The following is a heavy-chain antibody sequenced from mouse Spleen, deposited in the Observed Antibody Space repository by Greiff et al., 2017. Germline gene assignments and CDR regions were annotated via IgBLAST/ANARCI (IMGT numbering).Heavy chain of an antibody. CDR1: GFNIKDDY. J-gene: IGHJ3*01. V-gene: IGHV14-4*01. Sequence: EVQLQQSGAELVRPGASVKLSCTASGFNIKDDYMHWVKQRPEQGLEWIGWIDPENGDTEYASKFQGKATITADTSSNTAYLQLSSLTSEDTAVYYCTTKGYDYDKGVFAYWGQGTLVTVSA. CDR3: TTKGYDYDKGVFAY. D-gene: IGHD2-4*01. CDR2: IDPENGDT.